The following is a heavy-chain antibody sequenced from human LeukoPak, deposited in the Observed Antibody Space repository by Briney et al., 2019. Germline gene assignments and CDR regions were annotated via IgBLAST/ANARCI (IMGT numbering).Heavy chain of an antibody. CDR2: ISGSGGST. V-gene: IGHV3-23*01. CDR3: ARYDGGSGPFDY. J-gene: IGHJ4*02. D-gene: IGHD3-10*01. CDR1: GFTFSSYA. Sequence: PGGSLRLSCAASGFTFSSYAMSWVRQAPGKGLEWVSAISGSGGSTYYVDSVKGRFTISRDNSKNTLYLQMNSLRAEDTAVYYCARYDGGSGPFDYWGQGTLVTVSS.